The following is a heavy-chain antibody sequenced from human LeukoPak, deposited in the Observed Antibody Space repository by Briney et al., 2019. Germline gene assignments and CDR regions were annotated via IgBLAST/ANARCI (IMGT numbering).Heavy chain of an antibody. CDR3: ARAVNWNGGDFDY. J-gene: IGHJ4*02. CDR2: INPNSGGT. Sequence: ASVKVSCKASGYTFTGYYMHWVRQAPGQGLEWMGWINPNSGGTNYAQKFQGRVTMTRDTSISTAYTELSRLRSDDTAVYYCARAVNWNGGDFDYWGQGTLVTVSS. D-gene: IGHD1-20*01. V-gene: IGHV1-2*02. CDR1: GYTFTGYY.